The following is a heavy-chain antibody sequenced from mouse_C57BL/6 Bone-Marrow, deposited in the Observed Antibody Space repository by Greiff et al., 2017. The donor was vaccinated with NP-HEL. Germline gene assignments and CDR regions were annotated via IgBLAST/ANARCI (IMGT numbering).Heavy chain of an antibody. J-gene: IGHJ3*01. CDR1: GYTFTSYW. D-gene: IGHD2-1*01. V-gene: IGHV1-61*01. CDR2: IYPSDSET. Sequence: QVQLKESGAELVRPGSSVKLSCKASGYTFTSYWMDWVKQRPGQGLEWIGNIYPSDSETHYNQKFKDKATLTVDKSSSTAYMQLSSLTSEDSAVYYCARREELPFAYWGQGTLVTVSA. CDR3: ARREELPFAY.